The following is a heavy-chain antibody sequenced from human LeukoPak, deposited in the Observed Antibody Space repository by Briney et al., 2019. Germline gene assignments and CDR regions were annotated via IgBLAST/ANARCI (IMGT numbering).Heavy chain of an antibody. D-gene: IGHD3-22*01. Sequence: PGGSLRLSCAASGFTFSSYWISWVRQAPGKGLEWVANIKQDGSEKYYVDSVKGQFTISRDNAKNSLYLQMNSLRGEDTAVYYCAKVGDSSGYYYRTYFDYWGQGTLVTVSS. CDR2: IKQDGSEK. J-gene: IGHJ4*02. CDR3: AKVGDSSGYYYRTYFDY. CDR1: GFTFSSYW. V-gene: IGHV3-7*03.